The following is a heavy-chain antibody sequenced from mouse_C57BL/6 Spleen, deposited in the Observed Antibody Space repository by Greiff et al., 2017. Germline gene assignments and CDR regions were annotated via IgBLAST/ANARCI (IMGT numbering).Heavy chain of an antibody. CDR1: GYTFTSYW. J-gene: IGHJ3*01. V-gene: IGHV1-52*01. Sequence: QVQLQQPGAELVRPGSSVKLSCKASGYTFTSYWLHWVKQRPIQGLAWIGNIDPSDSETHYNQKFKDKATLPVDKSSRTAYMQLSSLTSEASEFYDRARDRAWFAYWGQGTLVTVS. CDR3: ARDRAWFAY. CDR2: IDPSDSET.